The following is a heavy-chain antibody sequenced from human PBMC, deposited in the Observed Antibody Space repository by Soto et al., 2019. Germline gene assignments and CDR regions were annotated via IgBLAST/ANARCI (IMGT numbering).Heavy chain of an antibody. CDR2: IYYSGST. V-gene: IGHV4-31*02. CDR1: GGSISSGGYY. Sequence: SETLSLTCTVSGGSISSGGYYWSWIRQHPGKGLEWIGYIYYSGSTYYNPSLKSRVTISVDTSKNQFSLKLSSVTAADTAVYYCARDYHCSSTSCKDALSDYYYYYMDVWGKGTTVTVSS. CDR3: ARDYHCSSTSCKDALSDYYYYYMDV. J-gene: IGHJ6*03. D-gene: IGHD2-2*01.